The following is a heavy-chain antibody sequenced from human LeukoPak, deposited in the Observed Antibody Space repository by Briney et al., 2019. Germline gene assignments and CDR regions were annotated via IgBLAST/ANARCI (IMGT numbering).Heavy chain of an antibody. V-gene: IGHV1-69*13. Sequence: GASVKVSCKASGYTFTSYAISWVRQAPGQGLEWMGGIIPIFGTANYAQKFQGRVTITADESTSTAYMELSSLRSEDTAVYYCARVPQLLWFGEGGYYFDYWGQGTLVTVSS. CDR2: IIPIFGTA. CDR3: ARVPQLLWFGEGGYYFDY. J-gene: IGHJ4*02. D-gene: IGHD3-10*01. CDR1: GYTFTSYA.